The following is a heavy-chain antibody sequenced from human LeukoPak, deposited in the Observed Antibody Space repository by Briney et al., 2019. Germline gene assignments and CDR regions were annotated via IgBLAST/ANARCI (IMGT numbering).Heavy chain of an antibody. CDR1: GGSISSYY. D-gene: IGHD5-18*01. CDR2: IYTSGST. J-gene: IGHJ3*02. CDR3: ARDEVAYSSDAFDI. Sequence: SETLSLTCTVSGGSISSYYWSWIRQPAGKGLEWIGRIYTSGSTNYDPSLKSRVTMSVDTAKNQFSLKLSSVTAADTAVYYCARDEVAYSSDAFDIWGQGTMATVSS. V-gene: IGHV4-4*07.